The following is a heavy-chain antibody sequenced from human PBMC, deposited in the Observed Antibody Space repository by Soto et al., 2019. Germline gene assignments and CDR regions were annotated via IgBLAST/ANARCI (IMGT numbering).Heavy chain of an antibody. CDR3: ARGRDIVVVVAPTRLVVDY. CDR2: MNPNSGNT. CDR1: GYTFTSYD. D-gene: IGHD2-15*01. Sequence: ASVKVSCKASGYTFTSYDINWVRQATGQGLEWMGWMNPNSGNTGYAQKFQGRVTMTRNTSISTAYMELSSLRSEDTAVYYCARGRDIVVVVAPTRLVVDYWGQGTLVTVSS. J-gene: IGHJ4*02. V-gene: IGHV1-8*01.